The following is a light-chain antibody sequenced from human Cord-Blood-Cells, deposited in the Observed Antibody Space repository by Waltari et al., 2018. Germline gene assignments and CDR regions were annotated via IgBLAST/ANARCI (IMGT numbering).Light chain of an antibody. CDR1: QSISSY. V-gene: IGKV1-39*01. CDR3: QQSDSTPRT. Sequence: DIQMTQSPSSLSASVGDRVTITCRASQSISSYLNWYQQKPGKAPKLLIYAASSLQSGVPSRVSGSGYGTDFTLTISSLQPEDFATYYCQQSDSTPRTFGQGTKVEIK. CDR2: AAS. J-gene: IGKJ1*01.